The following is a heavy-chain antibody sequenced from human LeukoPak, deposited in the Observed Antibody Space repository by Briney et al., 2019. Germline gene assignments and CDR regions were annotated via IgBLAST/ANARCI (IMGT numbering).Heavy chain of an antibody. Sequence: GGSLRLSCAASGFTFSSYSMNWVRQAPGKGLEWVSSISSSSSYIYYADSVNGRFTISRDNAKNSLYLQMNSLRAEDTAVYYCARIYDSSGFDYWGQGTLVTVSS. D-gene: IGHD3-22*01. CDR2: ISSSSSYI. J-gene: IGHJ4*02. CDR3: ARIYDSSGFDY. CDR1: GFTFSSYS. V-gene: IGHV3-21*01.